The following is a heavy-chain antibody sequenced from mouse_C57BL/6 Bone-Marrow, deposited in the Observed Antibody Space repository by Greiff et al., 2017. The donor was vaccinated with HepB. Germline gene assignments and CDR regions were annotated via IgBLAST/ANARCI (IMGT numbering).Heavy chain of an antibody. CDR3: ASANWDHWYFDV. V-gene: IGHV1-72*01. D-gene: IGHD4-1*01. J-gene: IGHJ1*03. CDR2: IDPTVGGT. CDR1: GYTFTSYW. Sequence: QVQLQQPGAELVKPGASVKLSCKASGYTFTSYWMHWVKQRPGRGLEWIGRIDPTVGGTKYNEKFKSKATLTVDKPSSTAYMQLSSLTSEDSAVYYCASANWDHWYFDVWGTGTTVTVSS.